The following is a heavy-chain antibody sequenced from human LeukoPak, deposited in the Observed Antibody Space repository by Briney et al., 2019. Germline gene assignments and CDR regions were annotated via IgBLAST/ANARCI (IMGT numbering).Heavy chain of an antibody. Sequence: PRGSLRLSCAGSGFTFSSHWIGWVRQAPGEGLEWVAVISYDGSNKYYADSVKGRFTISRDNSKNTLYLQMNSLRAEDTAVYFCARGGGLDVWGQGATVTVSS. D-gene: IGHD3-16*01. CDR2: ISYDGSNK. J-gene: IGHJ6*02. CDR1: GFTFSSHW. V-gene: IGHV3-30*03. CDR3: ARGGGLDV.